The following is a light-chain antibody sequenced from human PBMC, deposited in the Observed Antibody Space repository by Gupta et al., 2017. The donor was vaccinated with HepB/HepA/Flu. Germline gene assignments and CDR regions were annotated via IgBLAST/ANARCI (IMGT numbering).Light chain of an antibody. V-gene: IGKV3-11*01. CDR3: QRRSNWPIT. J-gene: IGKJ5*01. CDR2: DAS. Sequence: EIVLTQSPATLSLSPGERATLSCRASQSVSSYLAWYQQKPGQAPRLLIYDASNRATGIPARFSGSGSGTDFTLTISILEPEDFAVYYCQRRSNWPITFGQGTRLEIK. CDR1: QSVSSY.